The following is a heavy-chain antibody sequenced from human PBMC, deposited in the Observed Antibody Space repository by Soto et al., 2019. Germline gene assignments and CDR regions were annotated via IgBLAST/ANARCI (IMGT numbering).Heavy chain of an antibody. CDR3: AREDSIIIPAVADV. V-gene: IGHV3-21*04. CDR2: VSKSDYT. CDR1: GFTFTNFG. J-gene: IGHJ4*02. D-gene: IGHD3-10*01. Sequence: PGGSLRLSCEVSGFTFTNFGINWVRQAPGKGLEWVSSVSKSDYTYYSESVKGRFTISRDNAKNSVSLQMNNLRAEDTAVYYCAREDSIIIPAVADVWGQGTHVTVSS.